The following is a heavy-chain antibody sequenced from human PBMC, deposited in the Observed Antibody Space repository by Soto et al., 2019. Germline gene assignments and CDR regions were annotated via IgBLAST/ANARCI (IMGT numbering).Heavy chain of an antibody. CDR2: IIGSGGGT. V-gene: IGHV3-23*01. D-gene: IGHD6-19*01. J-gene: IGHJ4*02. Sequence: EVQLLESGGGLVQPGGSLRLSCAASGFTFTTYAMGWSRQAPGKGLEWVSSIIGSGGGTYYADPVKGRFTISRDNSKNTLYLQMNSLRAEDTALYYCAKGCLTVAGTSCSWGQGAQVTVSS. CDR1: GFTFTTYA. CDR3: AKGCLTVAGTSCS.